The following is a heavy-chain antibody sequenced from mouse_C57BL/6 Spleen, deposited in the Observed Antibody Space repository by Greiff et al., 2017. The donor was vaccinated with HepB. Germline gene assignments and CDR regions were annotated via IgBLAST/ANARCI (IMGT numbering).Heavy chain of an antibody. J-gene: IGHJ4*01. CDR3: ARDEDLPYDGYYGGHAMDY. D-gene: IGHD2-3*01. CDR2: FYPGSGSI. V-gene: IGHV1-62-2*01. Sequence: VQLQQSGAELVKPGASVKLSCKASGYTFTEYTIHWVKQRSGQGLEWIGWFYPGSGSINYNEKFKDKATLTADKSSSTGDMELSTLTSEDSAVYFCARDEDLPYDGYYGGHAMDYWGQGTSVTVSS. CDR1: GYTFTEYT.